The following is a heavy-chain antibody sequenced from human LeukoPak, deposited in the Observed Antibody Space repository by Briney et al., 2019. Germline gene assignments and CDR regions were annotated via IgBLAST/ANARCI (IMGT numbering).Heavy chain of an antibody. CDR2: INQDGSEK. J-gene: IGHJ4*02. D-gene: IGHD6-13*01. V-gene: IGHV3-7*01. Sequence: GGSLRLSCAASGFTFNTYWMGWVRQVPGQELEWVANINQDGSEKFYGGSVKGRVTISRDNAKNSLYVQMNSLRAEDTALYYCARVKDIAAAGTFDYWGQGTLVTVSS. CDR3: ARVKDIAAAGTFDY. CDR1: GFTFNTYW.